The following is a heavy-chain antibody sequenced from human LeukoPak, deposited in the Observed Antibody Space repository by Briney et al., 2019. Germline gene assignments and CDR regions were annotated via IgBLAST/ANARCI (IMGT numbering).Heavy chain of an antibody. CDR1: GYSISRGYY. V-gene: IGHV4-38-2*01. CDR2: IYHIGST. CDR3: ARATPGWFPPDY. J-gene: IGHJ4*02. Sequence: SSETLSLTCGASGYSISRGYYWAWIRQPPGKGLEWIGTIYHIGSTYYTPSLGSRVTISVDTSKNEFSLNLKSVTAADTAVYYCARATPGWFPPDYWGQGDLVRVSS. D-gene: IGHD6-19*01.